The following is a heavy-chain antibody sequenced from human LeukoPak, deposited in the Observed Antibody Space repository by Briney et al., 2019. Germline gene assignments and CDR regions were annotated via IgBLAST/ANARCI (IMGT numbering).Heavy chain of an antibody. CDR2: IHNSGST. CDR3: ARGIRGAADY. D-gene: IGHD3-16*01. V-gene: IGHV4-59*01. Sequence: SETLSLTCTVASDSISSYYWSWIRQPPGKGLEWIGFIHNSGSTNYNPSLKSRLAMSLDTSKNQFSLNLNSVTAADTAVYCCARGIRGAADYWGQGTLVTVSS. J-gene: IGHJ4*02. CDR1: SDSISSYY.